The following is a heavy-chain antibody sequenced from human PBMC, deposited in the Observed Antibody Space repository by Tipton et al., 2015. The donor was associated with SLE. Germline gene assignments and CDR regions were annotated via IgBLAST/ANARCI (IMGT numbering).Heavy chain of an antibody. D-gene: IGHD2/OR15-2a*01. CDR2: IYFDGST. CDR3: ARGQTLSSYYFIDF. J-gene: IGHJ4*02. V-gene: IGHV3-53*04. Sequence: SLRLSCAASGFAVSSTYMTWVRQAPGKGLEWVSVIYFDGSTYYADSVQGRFTISRHNSKSTLYLQLNTLRAEDTAVYYCARGQTLSSYYFIDFWGQGTLVTFSS. CDR1: GFAVSSTY.